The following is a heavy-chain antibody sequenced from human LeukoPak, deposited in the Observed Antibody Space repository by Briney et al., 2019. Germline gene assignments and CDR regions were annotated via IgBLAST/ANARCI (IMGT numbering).Heavy chain of an antibody. CDR1: GGSISSSSYY. Sequence: SETLSLTCTVSGGSISSSSYYWGWLRQPPGKGLEWIGSIFYSGITYYNPSLKSRVTISVDTSKNQFSLKLSSVTAADTAVYYCARYIVATINDYWGQGTLVTVSS. V-gene: IGHV4-39*01. CDR2: IFYSGIT. J-gene: IGHJ4*02. CDR3: ARYIVATINDY. D-gene: IGHD5-12*01.